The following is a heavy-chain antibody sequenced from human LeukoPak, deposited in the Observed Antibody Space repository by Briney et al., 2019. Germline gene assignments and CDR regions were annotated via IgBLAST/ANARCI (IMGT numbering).Heavy chain of an antibody. J-gene: IGHJ6*02. V-gene: IGHV3-48*04. CDR1: GFTFSSFS. CDR3: ASAQPPYTRDWSQRNAVDG. Sequence: GGSLRLSCAASGFTFSSFSMHWVRQAPGKGLEWVSYISSRSSTMYYTDSVKGRFTISRDNAKNSLYLQMNSLRVEDTAVYYCASAQPPYTRDWSQRNAVDGWGQGTTVTGSS. CDR2: ISSRSSTM. D-gene: IGHD3-9*01.